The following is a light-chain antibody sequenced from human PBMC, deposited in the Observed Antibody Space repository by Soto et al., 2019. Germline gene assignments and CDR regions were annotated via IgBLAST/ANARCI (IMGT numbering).Light chain of an antibody. CDR1: RDISDS. CDR2: AAS. J-gene: IGKJ3*01. CDR3: QHLNAFPHVT. V-gene: IGKV1-9*01. Sequence: IQLTQSPSSLSASIGDRVTITCRASRDISDSLAWYQQEPGKAPKLLIFAASSLHIGVPSRFSGSGSGTIFTLTISSLQPEDFATYYCQHLNAFPHVTFGHGTKVEIK.